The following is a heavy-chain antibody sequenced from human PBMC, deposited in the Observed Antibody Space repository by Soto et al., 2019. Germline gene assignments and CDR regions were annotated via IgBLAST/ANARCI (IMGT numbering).Heavy chain of an antibody. Sequence: SETLSLTCTVSGGSISSSSYYWGWIRQPPGKGLEWIGSIYYSGSTYYNPSLKSRVTISVDTSKNQFSLKLSSVTAADTAVYYCARQGLYGWLRLVIDYWGQGTLVTVSS. J-gene: IGHJ4*02. D-gene: IGHD5-12*01. V-gene: IGHV4-39*01. CDR3: ARQGLYGWLRLVIDY. CDR1: GGSISSSSYY. CDR2: IYYSGST.